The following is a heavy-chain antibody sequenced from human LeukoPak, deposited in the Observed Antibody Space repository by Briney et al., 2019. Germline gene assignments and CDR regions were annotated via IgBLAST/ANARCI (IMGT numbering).Heavy chain of an antibody. J-gene: IGHJ4*02. D-gene: IGHD2-15*01. CDR1: GFTFSSHW. CDR2: ISTDGTII. V-gene: IGHV3-74*01. CDR3: ARDILVVTAH. Sequence: GGSLRLSCAASGFTFSSHWMHWVRQAPGKGLVWDARISTDGTIISYAASVKGRFTISRDNAKNTLYLRMNSLRAEDTAVYYCARDILVVTAHWGQGTLVTVSS.